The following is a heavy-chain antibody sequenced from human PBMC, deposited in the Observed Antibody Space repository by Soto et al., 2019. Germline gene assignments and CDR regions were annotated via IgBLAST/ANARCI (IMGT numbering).Heavy chain of an antibody. D-gene: IGHD1-1*01. CDR3: AREPVTTKWYFDN. J-gene: IGHJ4*02. CDR1: GLMFSSYS. CDR2: TSRDAVTK. Sequence: GGPLRPPCATSGLMFSSYSMHWFRQTPGKGLEWGAATSRDAVTKVYADSVKGRFAISPDNSTKPLYRRMASLRAGATRGYYGAREPVTTKWYFDNWGQGIPVTVSS. V-gene: IGHV3-30*09.